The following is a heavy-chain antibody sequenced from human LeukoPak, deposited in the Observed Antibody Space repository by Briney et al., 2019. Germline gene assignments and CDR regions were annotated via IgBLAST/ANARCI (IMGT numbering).Heavy chain of an antibody. CDR3: ASRGEGSSWTFDY. Sequence: GASVKVSCKASGYTFTGYYMHWVRQAPGQGLEWMGWIDPNSGGTNYAQKFQGRVTMTRDTSISTAYMELSRLRSDDTAVYYCASRGEGSSWTFDYWGQGTLVTVSS. D-gene: IGHD6-13*01. J-gene: IGHJ4*02. V-gene: IGHV1-2*02. CDR1: GYTFTGYY. CDR2: IDPNSGGT.